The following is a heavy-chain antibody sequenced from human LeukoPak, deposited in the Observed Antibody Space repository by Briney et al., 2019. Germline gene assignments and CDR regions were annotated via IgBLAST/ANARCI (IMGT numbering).Heavy chain of an antibody. CDR1: GGTFSSYA. D-gene: IGHD6-13*01. CDR3: ARGTQRGYSSSWPLLVDY. CDR2: IIPIFGTA. J-gene: IGHJ4*02. Sequence: ASVKVSCKASGGTFSSYAISWVRQAPGQGLEWMGGIIPIFGTANYAQKFQGRVTITADKSTSTAYMELSSLRSEDTAVYYCARGTQRGYSSSWPLLVDYWGQGTLVTVSS. V-gene: IGHV1-69*06.